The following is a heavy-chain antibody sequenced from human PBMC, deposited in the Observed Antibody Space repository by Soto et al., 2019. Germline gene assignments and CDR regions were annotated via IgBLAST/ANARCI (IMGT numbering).Heavy chain of an antibody. J-gene: IGHJ4*02. CDR3: AKDRAYCGGDCPPAG. V-gene: IGHV3-30*18. CDR2: ISYDGSNK. Sequence: GGSLRLSCAASGFTFSSYGMHWVRQAPGKGLEWVAVISYDGSNKYYADSVKGRFTISRDNSKNMLYLQMNSLRAEDTAVYYCAKDRAYCGGDCPPAGWGQGTLVTVSS. CDR1: GFTFSSYG. D-gene: IGHD2-21*01.